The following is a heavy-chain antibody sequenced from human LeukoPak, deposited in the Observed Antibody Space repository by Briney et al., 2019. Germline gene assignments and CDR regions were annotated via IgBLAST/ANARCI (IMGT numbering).Heavy chain of an antibody. CDR3: AREYYDSSGYYYFDY. D-gene: IGHD3-22*01. V-gene: IGHV3-11*04. CDR1: GGSFSDYY. CDR2: ISSSGSTI. J-gene: IGHJ4*02. Sequence: LSLTCAVYGGSFSDYYMSWIRQAPGKGLEWVSYISSSGSTIYYADSVKGRFTISRDNAKNSLYLQMNSLRAEDTAVYYCAREYYDSSGYYYFDYWGQGTLVTVSS.